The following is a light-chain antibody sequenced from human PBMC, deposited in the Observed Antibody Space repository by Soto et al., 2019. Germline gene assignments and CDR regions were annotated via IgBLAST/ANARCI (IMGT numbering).Light chain of an antibody. Sequence: EIVMTQSPGTLSVSPGDRATLSCRASQSLSSNLAWYQQKPGQPPRLLIYGASTRATGVPARFSGSGSGTAFTLAISSLQSEDFAVYYCQQGYTFGQGTKLEIK. CDR1: QSLSSN. J-gene: IGKJ2*01. V-gene: IGKV3-15*01. CDR2: GAS. CDR3: QQGYT.